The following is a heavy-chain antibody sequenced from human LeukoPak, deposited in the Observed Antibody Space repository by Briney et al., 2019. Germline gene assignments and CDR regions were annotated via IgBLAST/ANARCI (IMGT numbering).Heavy chain of an antibody. J-gene: IGHJ4*02. Sequence: GASVKVSCKASGYTFTGYYMHWGRQAPGQGLERMGWINPNSGGTDYAQRFQGRVTMTSDTSTSTAYMELSRLRSDDAAVYYCARGPSSGWFLSQFDYWGQGTLVTVSS. V-gene: IGHV1-2*02. CDR3: ARGPSSGWFLSQFDY. D-gene: IGHD6-19*01. CDR1: GYTFTGYY. CDR2: INPNSGGT.